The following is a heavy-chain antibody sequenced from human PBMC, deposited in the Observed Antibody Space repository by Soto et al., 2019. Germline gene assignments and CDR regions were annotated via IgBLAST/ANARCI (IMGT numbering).Heavy chain of an antibody. CDR3: ASSLLTPFDY. Sequence: PGGSLKLSCEASGFSVISNYMSWVLQAPGKGLEWVARINSGGSSTFYADSVKGRFTISRDNAKNTLYLQMNSLRAEDTAVYYCASSLLTPFDYWCQGTLVTVSS. J-gene: IGHJ4*02. CDR1: GFSVISNY. V-gene: IGHV3-74*01. D-gene: IGHD7-27*01. CDR2: INSGGSST.